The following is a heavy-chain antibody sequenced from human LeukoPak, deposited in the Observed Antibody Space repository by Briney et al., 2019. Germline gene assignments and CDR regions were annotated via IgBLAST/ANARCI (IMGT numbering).Heavy chain of an antibody. V-gene: IGHV3-23*01. CDR3: AKLVTTFFDF. CDR2: ISSSGGNT. Sequence: GSLRLSCAASGFTFSSYAMSWVRQAPGKGLEWVSAISSSGGNTYYADSVKGRFTISRDNSKSTLYLQMNSLRAEDTAVYYCAKLVTTFFDFWGQGTLVTVSS. J-gene: IGHJ4*02. CDR1: GFTFSSYA. D-gene: IGHD4-17*01.